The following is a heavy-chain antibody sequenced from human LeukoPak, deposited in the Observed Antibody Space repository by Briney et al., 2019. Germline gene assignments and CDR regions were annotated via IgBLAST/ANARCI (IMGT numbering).Heavy chain of an antibody. CDR1: GFTFSSYS. J-gene: IGHJ4*02. D-gene: IGHD2-21*02. CDR2: ISSSSSYI. V-gene: IGHV3-21*01. CDR3: ARYLVTGGCFDY. Sequence: GGSLRLSCAASGFTFSSYSMNWVRQAPGKGLEWVSSISSSSSYIYYADSVRGRFTISRDNAKNSLYLQMNSLRAEDTAVYYCARYLVTGGCFDYWGQGTLVTVSS.